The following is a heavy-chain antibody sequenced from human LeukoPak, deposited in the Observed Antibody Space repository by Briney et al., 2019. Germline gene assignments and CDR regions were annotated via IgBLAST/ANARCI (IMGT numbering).Heavy chain of an antibody. D-gene: IGHD3-10*01. V-gene: IGHV4-59*01. CDR1: GGSINSFY. CDR3: TREAGHYYSSASYGYFYYYMDV. J-gene: IGHJ6*03. CDR2: IYSSGHT. Sequence: PSETLSLTCTVSGGSINSFYWSWIRQPPGKGLEWIGYIYSSGHTNYNPSLKSRVTISLDTPKKQFSLKLSSVTAADTAVYYCTREAGHYYSSASYGYFYYYMDVWGKGTTVTVSS.